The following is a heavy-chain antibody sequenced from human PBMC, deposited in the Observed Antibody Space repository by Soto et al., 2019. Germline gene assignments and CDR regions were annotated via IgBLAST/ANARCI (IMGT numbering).Heavy chain of an antibody. CDR1: GFTFSSTA. CDR2: ISYRGSDI. CDR3: ATDGSSRYYFDY. V-gene: IGHV3-30*09. J-gene: IGHJ4*02. Sequence: VQLVESGGGVVQPGTSLRLSCAASGFTFSSTAMHWVRQAPGKGLEWVSLISYRGSDIFYANSVKGRFAISRDNSKNTLYLHMNSLRTEDTAVYFCATDGSSRYYFDYWGQGTLVTVSS.